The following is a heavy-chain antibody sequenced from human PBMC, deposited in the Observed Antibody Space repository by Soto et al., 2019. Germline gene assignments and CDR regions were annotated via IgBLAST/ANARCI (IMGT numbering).Heavy chain of an antibody. CDR3: AREVQVHTPAFVY. J-gene: IGHJ4*01. Sequence: QVQLVQSGAEMKKPGSSVKVSCQSSGGTFNTYAMNWVRQAPGQGPEWMGDISPMFGAANYAPKFQGRVTTTADESTGTSYMQLSSLTSADTALYFCAREVQVHTPAFVYWGHGTLVTVSS. D-gene: IGHD3-10*01. CDR2: ISPMFGAA. CDR1: GGTFNTYA. V-gene: IGHV1-69*19.